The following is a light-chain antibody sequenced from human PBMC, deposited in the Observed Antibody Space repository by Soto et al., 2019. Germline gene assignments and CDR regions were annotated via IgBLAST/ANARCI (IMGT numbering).Light chain of an antibody. CDR1: QSVGSN. J-gene: IGKJ1*01. CDR3: QESNNWSKT. CDR2: DAS. V-gene: IGKV3-15*01. Sequence: EIVMTQSPDTLSVSPGETATLSCRASQSVGSNLAWYQQKPGQAPRLLISDASTRAAGLPARFSASGSGREFTRTISSLQSEDFAADYGQESNNWSKTFSQGTKVEIK.